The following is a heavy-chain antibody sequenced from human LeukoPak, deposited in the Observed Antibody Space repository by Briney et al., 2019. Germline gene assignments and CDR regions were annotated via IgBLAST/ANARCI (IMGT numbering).Heavy chain of an antibody. J-gene: IGHJ4*02. D-gene: IGHD3-10*01. CDR2: ISSSGNNE. CDR1: GFYFSDYY. Sequence: PGGSLRLSCAASGFYFSDYYMSWVRQAPGKGLEWLSYISSSGNNEYYADSVKGRFTISRDNSKNTLYLEMNSLRAEDTAVYYCARVTYGSGTYGAFDYWGQGTLVTVSS. CDR3: ARVTYGSGTYGAFDY. V-gene: IGHV3-11*01.